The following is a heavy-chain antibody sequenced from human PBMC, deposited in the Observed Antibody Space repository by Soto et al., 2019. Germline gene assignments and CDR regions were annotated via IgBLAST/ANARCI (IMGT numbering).Heavy chain of an antibody. CDR3: SRSLDF. Sequence: GSLRLSCAASGFTFSSFWMDWVRQAPGKGLEWVANINPDGSEKHYVDSVKGRFTISRDNAKNSLYLQMSSLTAEDSALYYCSRSLDFWDQGXRVTVSS. CDR2: INPDGSEK. V-gene: IGHV3-7*01. J-gene: IGHJ4*02. CDR1: GFTFSSFW.